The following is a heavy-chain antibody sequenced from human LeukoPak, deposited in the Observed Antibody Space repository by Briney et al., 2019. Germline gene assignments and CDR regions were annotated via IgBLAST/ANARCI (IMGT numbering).Heavy chain of an antibody. CDR1: GYTFTSYY. J-gene: IGHJ4*02. D-gene: IGHD3-22*01. CDR3: ARVSNRYDSSGYSFRY. Sequence: ASVKVSCKASGYTFTSYYMHWVRQAPGQGLEWMGIINPSGGSTSYAEKFQGRVTMTRDTSTNTVYMELSSLRSEGTAVYYCARVSNRYDSSGYSFRYWGQGTLVTVSS. V-gene: IGHV1-46*01. CDR2: INPSGGST.